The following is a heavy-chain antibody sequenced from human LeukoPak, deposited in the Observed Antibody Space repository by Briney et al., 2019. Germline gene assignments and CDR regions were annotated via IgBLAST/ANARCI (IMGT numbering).Heavy chain of an antibody. CDR1: GFTFSGSA. V-gene: IGHV3-53*01. Sequence: GGSLRLSCAASGFTFSGSAMHWVRQAPGKGLEWVSVIYSGGSTYYADSVKGRFTISRDNSKNTLYLQMNSLRAEDTAVYYCARDTDFTIFGVVIPYFDYWGQGTLVTVSS. CDR2: IYSGGST. J-gene: IGHJ4*02. D-gene: IGHD3-3*01. CDR3: ARDTDFTIFGVVIPYFDY.